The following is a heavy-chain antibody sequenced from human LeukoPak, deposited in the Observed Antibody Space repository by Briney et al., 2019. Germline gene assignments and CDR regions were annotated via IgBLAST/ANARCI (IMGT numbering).Heavy chain of an antibody. Sequence: PGRSLRLSCAASGFTFSSYGMHWVRQAPGKGLEWVAVISYDGSNKYYADSVKGRFTNSRDNSKNTLYLQMNSLRAEDTAVYYCAKVSERITIFGVVIDYWGQGTLVAVSS. J-gene: IGHJ4*02. D-gene: IGHD3-3*01. V-gene: IGHV3-30*18. CDR1: GFTFSSYG. CDR2: ISYDGSNK. CDR3: AKVSERITIFGVVIDY.